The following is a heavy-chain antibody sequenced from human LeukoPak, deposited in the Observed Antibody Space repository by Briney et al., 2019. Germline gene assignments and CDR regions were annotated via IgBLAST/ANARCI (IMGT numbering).Heavy chain of an antibody. Sequence: GGSLRLSCAASGLTFSNYAMSWVRQAPGKGLEWVSGISGSGGSTYYADSVKGRFIISRDNSKNTLYLQMNSLRAEDTAVYYCARGEYYGSGEWFDPWGQGTLVTVSS. D-gene: IGHD3-10*01. CDR3: ARGEYYGSGEWFDP. V-gene: IGHV3-23*01. CDR1: GLTFSNYA. J-gene: IGHJ5*02. CDR2: ISGSGGST.